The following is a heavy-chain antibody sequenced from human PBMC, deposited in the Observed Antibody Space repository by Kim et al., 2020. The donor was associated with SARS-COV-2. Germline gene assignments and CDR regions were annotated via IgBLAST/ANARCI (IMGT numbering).Heavy chain of an antibody. D-gene: IGHD5-18*01. CDR3: AKVDTAMAFDY. Sequence: GGSLRLSCAASGFTFSSYGMHWVRQAPGKGLEWVAVISYDGSNKYYADSVKGRFTISRDNPKNTLYLQMNSLRAEDTAVYYCAKVDTAMAFDYWGQGTLVTVSS. CDR2: ISYDGSNK. CDR1: GFTFSSYG. V-gene: IGHV3-30*18. J-gene: IGHJ4*02.